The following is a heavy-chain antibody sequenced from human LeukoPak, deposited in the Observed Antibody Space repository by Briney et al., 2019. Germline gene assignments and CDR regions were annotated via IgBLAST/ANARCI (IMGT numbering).Heavy chain of an antibody. CDR3: ARIAEPYYYDSGYAFDI. Sequence: SVKVSCKASGGTFSSYAISWVRHAPAQGIEWMGRIITIFGIANYARKFQGRVTITADKSTSTAYMELSSLRSEDTAVYYWARIAEPYYYDSGYAFDIWGQGTMVTVSS. CDR1: GGTFSSYA. V-gene: IGHV1-69*04. D-gene: IGHD3-22*01. J-gene: IGHJ3*02. CDR2: IITIFGIA.